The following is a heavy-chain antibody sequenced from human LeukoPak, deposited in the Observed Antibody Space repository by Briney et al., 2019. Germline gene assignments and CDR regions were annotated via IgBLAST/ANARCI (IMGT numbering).Heavy chain of an antibody. CDR1: GFTFDVCT. CDR2: ISWDGGNT. CDR3: VKDRSSPSHPTLTFDY. J-gene: IGHJ4*02. V-gene: IGHV3-43*01. Sequence: GGSLRLSCAASGFTFDVCTMHWVRQPPGKGLEWVSLISWDGGNTHYADSVKGRFAISRDNNKSSLYLQMDSLRTEDTALYYCVKDRSSPSHPTLTFDYWGQGTLVTVSS.